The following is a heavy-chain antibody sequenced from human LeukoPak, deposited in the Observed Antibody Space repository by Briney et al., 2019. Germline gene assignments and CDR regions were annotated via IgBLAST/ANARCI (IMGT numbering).Heavy chain of an antibody. CDR2: ISAYNGNT. Sequence: ASVKVSCKASGYTFTSYGISWVRQAPGQGLEWMGWISAYNGNTNYAQKLQGRVTMTTDTSTSTAYMELRSLRSDDTAVYYCARGGPPGVVATTDAFDIWGQGTMVTVSS. J-gene: IGHJ3*02. CDR3: ARGGPPGVVATTDAFDI. D-gene: IGHD5-24*01. V-gene: IGHV1-18*01. CDR1: GYTFTSYG.